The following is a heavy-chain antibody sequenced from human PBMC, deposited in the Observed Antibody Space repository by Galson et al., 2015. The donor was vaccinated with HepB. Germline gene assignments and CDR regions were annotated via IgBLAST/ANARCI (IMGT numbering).Heavy chain of an antibody. Sequence: TLSLTCAVYGGSFSGYYWSWIRQPPGKGLEWIGEINHSGSTNYNPSLKSRVTISVDTSKNQSSLKLSSVTAADTAVYYCARGRMVAATRWFDPWGQGTLVTVSS. J-gene: IGHJ5*02. CDR3: ARGRMVAATRWFDP. D-gene: IGHD2-15*01. CDR2: INHSGST. V-gene: IGHV4-34*01. CDR1: GGSFSGYY.